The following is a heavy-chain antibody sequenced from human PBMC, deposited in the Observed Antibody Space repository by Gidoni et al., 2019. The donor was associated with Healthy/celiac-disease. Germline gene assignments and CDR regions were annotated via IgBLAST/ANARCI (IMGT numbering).Heavy chain of an antibody. Sequence: ELQLVASGGGLVKPGGSLRLSCAASGFTFSNAWMSWLRQAPGKGLEWVGRIKSKTEGGTTDYAAPVKGRFTISRDDSKNTVYLQMNSLKTEDTAVYYCTEDYDDSRGEPWGQGTLVTVSS. CDR2: IKSKTEGGTT. J-gene: IGHJ5*02. CDR3: TEDYDDSRGEP. CDR1: GFTFSNAW. V-gene: IGHV3-15*01. D-gene: IGHD3-22*01.